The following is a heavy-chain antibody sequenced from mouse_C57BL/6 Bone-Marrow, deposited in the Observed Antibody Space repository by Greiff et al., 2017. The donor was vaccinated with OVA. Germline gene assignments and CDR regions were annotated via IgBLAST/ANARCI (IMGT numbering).Heavy chain of an antibody. Sequence: QVQLQQPGAELVRPGTSVKLSCKASGYTFTSYWMHWVKQRPGQGLEWIGVIDPSDSYTNYNQKFKGKATLTVDTSSSTAYMQLSSLTSEDSAVYYFARSFWFAYWGQGTLVTVSA. CDR1: GYTFTSYW. CDR3: ARSFWFAY. CDR2: IDPSDSYT. J-gene: IGHJ3*01. V-gene: IGHV1-59*01.